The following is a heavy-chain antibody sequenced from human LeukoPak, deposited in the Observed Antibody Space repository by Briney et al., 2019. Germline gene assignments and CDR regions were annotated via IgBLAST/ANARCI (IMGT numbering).Heavy chain of an antibody. CDR2: INPSGGST. CDR1: GYTFTSYG. D-gene: IGHD5-24*01. J-gene: IGHJ6*02. V-gene: IGHV1-46*01. CDR3: ARDGYNFAYYYGMDV. Sequence: ASVKVSCKASGYTFTSYGISWVRQAPGQGLEWMGIINPSGGSTSYAQKFQGRVTMTRDTSTSTVYMELSSLRSEDTAVYYCARDGYNFAYYYGMDVWGQGTTVTVSS.